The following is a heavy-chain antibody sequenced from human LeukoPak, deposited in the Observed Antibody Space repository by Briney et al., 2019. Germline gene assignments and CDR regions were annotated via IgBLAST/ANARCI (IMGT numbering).Heavy chain of an antibody. V-gene: IGHV3-30*19. J-gene: IGHJ4*02. CDR1: GFTFSSYG. Sequence: PGGSLRLSCAASGFTFSSYGMHWVRQAPGKGLEWVAVISYDGSNKYYADSVKGRFTISRDNSKNTLYLQMNSLRAEDTAVYYCARSDGYNQIPPHYFDYWGQGTLVTVSS. D-gene: IGHD5-12*01. CDR2: ISYDGSNK. CDR3: ARSDGYNQIPPHYFDY.